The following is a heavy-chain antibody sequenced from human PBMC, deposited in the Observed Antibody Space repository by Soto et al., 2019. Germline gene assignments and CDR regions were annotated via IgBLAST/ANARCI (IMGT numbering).Heavy chain of an antibody. V-gene: IGHV1-69*06. CDR2: IVVMSNTA. J-gene: IGHJ4*02. Sequence: QVVLLQSGAEVKEPGSSVRVSCKVSGSTFNNFAFSWVRQAPGHGPEWMGGIVVMSNTADYSQRFRDRVTITADTSTNTLYMELGSLTFEDTAVYYCAGAIKRWEVHYYCDYWGQVTQVTVSS. CDR3: AGAIKRWEVHYYCDY. CDR1: GSTFNNFA. D-gene: IGHD1-26*01.